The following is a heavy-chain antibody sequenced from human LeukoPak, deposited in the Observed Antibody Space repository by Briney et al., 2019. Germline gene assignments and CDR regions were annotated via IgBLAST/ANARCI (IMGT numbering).Heavy chain of an antibody. Sequence: SETLSLTCTVSGGSISSYYWSWIRQPPGKGLEWIGYIYYSGGTNYNPSLKSRVTMSVDTSKNKFSLKLTSVTAADRAVYDCARHDSSGYYYWGQGNLVTVSS. CDR2: IYYSGGT. CDR3: ARHDSSGYYY. V-gene: IGHV4-59*08. J-gene: IGHJ4*02. D-gene: IGHD5-18*01. CDR1: GGSISSYY.